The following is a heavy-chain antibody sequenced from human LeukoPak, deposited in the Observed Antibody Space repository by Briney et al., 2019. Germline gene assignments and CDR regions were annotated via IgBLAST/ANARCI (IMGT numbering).Heavy chain of an antibody. CDR2: IYTSGST. J-gene: IGHJ3*02. CDR1: GGSISSYY. CDR3: ASMYYDSSTLSAHAFDI. Sequence: SETLSLTCTVSGGSISSYYWSWIRQPAGKGLEWIGRIYTSGSTNYNPSLKSRVTMSVDMSKNQFSLKLSSVTAADTAVYYCASMYYDSSTLSAHAFDIWGQGTMVTVSS. V-gene: IGHV4-4*07. D-gene: IGHD3-22*01.